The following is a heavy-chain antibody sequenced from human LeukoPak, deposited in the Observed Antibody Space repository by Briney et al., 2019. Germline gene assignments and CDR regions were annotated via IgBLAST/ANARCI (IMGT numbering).Heavy chain of an antibody. J-gene: IGHJ4*02. CDR1: GFTFSSHG. D-gene: IGHD3-16*01. Sequence: GGSLKFSCAASGFTFSSHGMHWVRQAPGKGLFWVSRIKGDGSSTSYADSVKGRLTISRDNAKNTVYLQMNSLRGEDTAVYYCARGIPNSYGKDYWGQGTLVTVSS. CDR3: ARGIPNSYGKDY. CDR2: IKGDGSST. V-gene: IGHV3-74*01.